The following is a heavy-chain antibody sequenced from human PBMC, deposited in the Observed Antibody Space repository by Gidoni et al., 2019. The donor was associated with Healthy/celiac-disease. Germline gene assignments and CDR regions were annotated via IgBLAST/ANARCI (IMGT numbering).Heavy chain of an antibody. CDR1: GGSVRGYY. Sequence: QVQLQQWGAGRLKPSETLSLTCAVDGGSVRGYYWSWIRQPPGKGLEWIGEINHSGSNNYNPSLKSRVTISVDTSKNQFSLKLSSVTAADTAVYYCARGRKIVLRFLEWAGVYFDYWGQGTLVTVSS. V-gene: IGHV4-34*01. D-gene: IGHD3-3*01. J-gene: IGHJ4*02. CDR2: INHSGSN. CDR3: ARGRKIVLRFLEWAGVYFDY.